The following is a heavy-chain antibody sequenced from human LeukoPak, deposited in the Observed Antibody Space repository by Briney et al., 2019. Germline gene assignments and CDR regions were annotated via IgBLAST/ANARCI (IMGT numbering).Heavy chain of an antibody. CDR1: GYPFTGYY. CDR2: INPNSGGT. V-gene: IGHV1-2*02. CDR3: ARVDPGKGDYYMDV. D-gene: IGHD4-23*01. Sequence: ASVKVSCKASGYPFTGYYMHWVRQAPGQGLEWMGWINPNSGGTNYAQKFQGRVTMTRDTSISTAYMELSRLRSDDTAVYYCARVDPGKGDYYMDVWGKGTTVTVSS. J-gene: IGHJ6*03.